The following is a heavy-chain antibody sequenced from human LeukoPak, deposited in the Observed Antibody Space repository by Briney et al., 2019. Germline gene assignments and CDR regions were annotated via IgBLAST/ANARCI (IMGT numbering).Heavy chain of an antibody. Sequence: ASVKVSCKASGYTFTDYYIHWVRQAPGQGLEWMGWINPNSGGTNYAQKFQGTVTMTTDTSTSTAYMELRSLRSDDTAVYYCASESSGRMDDAFDIWGQGTMVTVSS. CDR2: INPNSGGT. J-gene: IGHJ3*02. CDR1: GYTFTDYY. V-gene: IGHV1-2*02. D-gene: IGHD6-19*01. CDR3: ASESSGRMDDAFDI.